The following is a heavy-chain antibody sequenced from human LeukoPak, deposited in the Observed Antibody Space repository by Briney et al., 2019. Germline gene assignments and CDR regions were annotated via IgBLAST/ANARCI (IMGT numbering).Heavy chain of an antibody. J-gene: IGHJ3*02. D-gene: IGHD3-3*01. CDR3: ATVLAEPRPVLDDAFDI. CDR1: GYTLTELS. CDR2: FDPEDGET. Sequence: ASVKVSCKVSGYTLTELSMHWVRQAPGKGLEWMGGFDPEDGETIYAQKFQGRVTMTEDTSTDTAYMELSSLRSEDTAVYYCATVLAEPRPVLDDAFDIWGQGTMVTVSS. V-gene: IGHV1-24*01.